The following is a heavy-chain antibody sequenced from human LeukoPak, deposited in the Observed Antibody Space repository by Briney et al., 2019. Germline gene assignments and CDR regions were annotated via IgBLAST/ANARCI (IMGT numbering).Heavy chain of an antibody. CDR3: ARSESEVVPAANDYYYGMDV. CDR2: IIPIFGTA. Sequence: EASVKVSCKASGYTFTSYGISWVRQAPGQGLEWMGGIIPIFGTANYAQKFQGRVTITADESTSTAYMELSSLRSEDTAVYYCARSESEVVPAANDYYYGMDVWGQGTTVTVSS. CDR1: GYTFTSYG. J-gene: IGHJ6*02. D-gene: IGHD2-2*01. V-gene: IGHV1-69*13.